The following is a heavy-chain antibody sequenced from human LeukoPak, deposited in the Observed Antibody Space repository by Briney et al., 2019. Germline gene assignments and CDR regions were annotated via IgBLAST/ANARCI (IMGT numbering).Heavy chain of an antibody. D-gene: IGHD3-22*01. J-gene: IGHJ4*02. Sequence: ASVKVSCKASGGTFSSYAISWVRQAPGQGLEWMGRIIPIFGTANYAQKFQGRVTITTDESTSTAYMELSSLRSEDTAVYYCAREQDYYDSSGYYPRFVYWGQGTLVTVSS. V-gene: IGHV1-69*05. CDR1: GGTFSSYA. CDR2: IIPIFGTA. CDR3: AREQDYYDSSGYYPRFVY.